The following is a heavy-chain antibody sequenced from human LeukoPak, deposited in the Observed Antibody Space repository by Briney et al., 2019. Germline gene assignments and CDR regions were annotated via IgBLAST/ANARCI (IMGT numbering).Heavy chain of an antibody. Sequence: ASVKVSCKASGYTFTGYYMHWVRQAPGQELEWMGWINPNSGGTNYAQKFQGRVTMTRDTSISTAYMELSRLRSDDTAVYYCARAGTVEMTPLDYWGQGTLVTVSS. V-gene: IGHV1-2*02. CDR3: ARAGTVEMTPLDY. J-gene: IGHJ4*02. CDR1: GYTFTGYY. CDR2: INPNSGGT. D-gene: IGHD5-24*01.